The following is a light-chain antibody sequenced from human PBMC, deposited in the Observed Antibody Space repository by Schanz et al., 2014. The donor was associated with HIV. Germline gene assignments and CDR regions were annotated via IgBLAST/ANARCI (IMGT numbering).Light chain of an antibody. J-gene: IGKJ1*01. V-gene: IGKV3D-20*02. Sequence: EIVLTQSPGTLSLSPGERATLSCRASQSVSSSYFAWYQQKPGQAPRLLIYGASSRATGIPDRFSGSGSGTDFTLTISRLEPEDFAVYYCQQRGDWPLTFGQGTKVEV. CDR3: QQRGDWPLT. CDR2: GAS. CDR1: QSVSSSY.